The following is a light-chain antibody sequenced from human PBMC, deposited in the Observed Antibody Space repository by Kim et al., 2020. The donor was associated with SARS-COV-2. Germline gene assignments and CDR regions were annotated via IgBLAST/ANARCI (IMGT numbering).Light chain of an antibody. Sequence: EIVMTQSPATLSVSPGERATLSCRASQSVSSNLVWYQQKPGQAPSLLIYGVSTRATGIPARFSGSGSGREFTLIINSLQSEDFADYHCQQNKNWPFTFGPRTTVDSK. J-gene: IGKJ3*01. CDR2: GVS. CDR1: QSVSSN. CDR3: QQNKNWPFT. V-gene: IGKV3D-15*01.